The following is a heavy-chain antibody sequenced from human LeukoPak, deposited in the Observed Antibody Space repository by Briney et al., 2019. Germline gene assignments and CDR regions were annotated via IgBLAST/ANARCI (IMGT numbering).Heavy chain of an antibody. D-gene: IGHD2-15*01. V-gene: IGHV3-48*04. CDR2: ISSSSSTI. CDR3: ARGYCSGGSCHNFDY. Sequence: GGSLRLSCAASGFTFSSYSMNWVRQAPGKGLEWVSYISSSSSTIYYADSVKGRFTISRDNAKNSLYLQMSSLRAEDTAVYYCARGYCSGGSCHNFDYWGQGTLVAVSS. J-gene: IGHJ4*02. CDR1: GFTFSSYS.